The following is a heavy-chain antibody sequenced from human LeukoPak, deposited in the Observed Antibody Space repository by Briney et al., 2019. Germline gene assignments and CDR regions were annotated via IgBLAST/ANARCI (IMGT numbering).Heavy chain of an antibody. Sequence: PGGSLRLSCAASGFNFSNYWMTWVRQAPGKGLEWVANIKQGGSEKDYVDSVKGRFTISRDNAQNSLYLQMNSLRADHTAIYYCGRGSLYYFEMFDFWGQGTLVTVSS. J-gene: IGHJ4*02. CDR2: IKQGGSEK. D-gene: IGHD3-22*01. CDR1: GFNFSNYW. V-gene: IGHV3-7*01. CDR3: GRGSLYYFEMFDF.